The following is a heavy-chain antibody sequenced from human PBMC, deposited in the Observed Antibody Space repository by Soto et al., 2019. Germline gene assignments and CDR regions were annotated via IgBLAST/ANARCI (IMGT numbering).Heavy chain of an antibody. CDR3: AREESGYSSGWYGWFDP. CDR2: ISAYNGNT. Sequence: ASVKVSCKASGYTFTSYGISWVRQAPGQGLEWMGWISAYNGNTNYAQKLRGRVTMTTDTSTSTAYMELRSLRSDDTAVYYCAREESGYSSGWYGWFDPWGQGTLVTVSS. CDR1: GYTFTSYG. V-gene: IGHV1-18*04. D-gene: IGHD6-19*01. J-gene: IGHJ5*02.